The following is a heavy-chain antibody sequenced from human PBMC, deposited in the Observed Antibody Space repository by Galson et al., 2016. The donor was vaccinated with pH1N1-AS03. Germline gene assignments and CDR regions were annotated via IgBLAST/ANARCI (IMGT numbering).Heavy chain of an antibody. CDR1: GFTFRSYA. D-gene: IGHD2-8*01. V-gene: IGHV3-48*03. CDR2: ISSGGSTV. CDR3: VRENGFFDY. Sequence: SLRLSCAASGFTFRSYAMRWVRQAPGQGLEWVSYISSGGSTVHYADFARGRFTISRDNAQNSLHLQMNSLRAEYTAVYYCVRENGFFDYWGQGRLVTVSS. J-gene: IGHJ4*02.